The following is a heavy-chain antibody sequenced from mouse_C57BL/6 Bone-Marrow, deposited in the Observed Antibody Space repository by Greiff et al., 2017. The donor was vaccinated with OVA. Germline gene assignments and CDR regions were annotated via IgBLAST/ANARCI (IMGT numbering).Heavy chain of an antibody. CDR3: ARDRAYYSKGFDY. V-gene: IGHV1-64*01. J-gene: IGHJ2*01. Sequence: QVQLQQPGAELVKPGASVKLSCKASGYTFTSYWMHWVKQRPGQGLEWIGMIRPNSGSTNYNEKFKSKATLTVDKSSSTDDMQLSSMTSADSAVYYCARDRAYYSKGFDYWGQGTTLTVSS. D-gene: IGHD2-5*01. CDR2: IRPNSGST. CDR1: GYTFTSYW.